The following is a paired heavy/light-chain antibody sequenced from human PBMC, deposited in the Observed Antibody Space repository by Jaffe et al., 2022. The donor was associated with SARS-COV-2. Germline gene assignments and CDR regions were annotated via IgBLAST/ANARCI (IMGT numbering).Light chain of an antibody. CDR2: DVS. J-gene: IGLJ3*02. CDR1: SSDVGGYNY. CDR3: CSYAGSYTWV. Sequence: QSALTQPRSVSGSPGQSVTISCTGTSSDVGGYNYVSWYQQYPGKAPKVMIYDVSKRPSGVPDRFSGSKSGNTASLTISGLQAEDEADYFCCSYAGSYTWVFGGGTKLTVL. V-gene: IGLV2-11*01.
Heavy chain of an antibody. Sequence: QLQLQESGPGLVKPSETLSLTCTVSGGSISGTSHYWGWIRQPPGKGLEWIGSISYSGSTYCNPSLKSRVTISGDTSKNQFSLKLSSVAAADTAVYYCARLRSRDGYTFDFWGQGTLVTVSS. CDR1: GGSISGTSHY. J-gene: IGHJ4*02. CDR3: ARLRSRDGYTFDF. D-gene: IGHD5-12*01. V-gene: IGHV4-39*01. CDR2: ISYSGST.